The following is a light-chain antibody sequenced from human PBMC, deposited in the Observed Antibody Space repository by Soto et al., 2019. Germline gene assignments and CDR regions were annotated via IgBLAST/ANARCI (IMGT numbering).Light chain of an antibody. J-gene: IGKJ1*01. CDR3: QQYGSSRT. Sequence: LTQSPGTLSLSPGERATLSCRASQSVSSSYLAWYQQKPGQAPRLLIYSISSRATGIPDRFSGSGSGTDFTLTISRLEPEDFAVYYCQQYGSSRTFGQGTKVDI. V-gene: IGKV3-20*01. CDR1: QSVSSSY. CDR2: SIS.